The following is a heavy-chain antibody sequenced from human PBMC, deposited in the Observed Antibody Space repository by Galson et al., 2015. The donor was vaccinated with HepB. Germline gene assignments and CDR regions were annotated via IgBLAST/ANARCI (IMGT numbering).Heavy chain of an antibody. CDR3: ARGPDFILTAAEEEWYFDL. CDR2: ISPNSGGT. Sequence: SVKVSCKASGYTFTAYYMHWVRQAPGQGLEWMGRISPNSGGTNYAQKFQGRVTMTRDTSISTVYMELRRLRSDDTAVYYCARGPDFILTAAEEEWYFDLWGRGSLVTVSS. D-gene: IGHD3-9*01. V-gene: IGHV1-2*06. CDR1: GYTFTAYY. J-gene: IGHJ2*01.